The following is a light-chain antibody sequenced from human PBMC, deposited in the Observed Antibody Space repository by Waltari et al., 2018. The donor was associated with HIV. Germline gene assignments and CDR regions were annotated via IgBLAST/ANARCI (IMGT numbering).Light chain of an antibody. Sequence: YDLTQSPSVSVSPGQPATINCFGYALPKHFASWYQHKPGQAPVLLISKDKERPSGIPDRFSGSGSGTTVTLTISGVRAEDEADYYCQSTDITGTYAVFGPGTKVTVL. CDR2: KDK. V-gene: IGLV3-25*03. J-gene: IGLJ1*01. CDR1: ALPKHF. CDR3: QSTDITGTYAV.